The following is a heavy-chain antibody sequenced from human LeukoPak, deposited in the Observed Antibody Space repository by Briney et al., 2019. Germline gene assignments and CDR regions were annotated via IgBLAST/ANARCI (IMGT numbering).Heavy chain of an antibody. Sequence: PGGSLSLSCAASGFTFSSYAMTWVRQAPGKGLEWVSSISGSGGSTYYADSVKGRFTVSRDNSKNTLYLQVNSLRAEDTAVYYCAKDLDTAMIGKIDSWGQGTLVTVSS. D-gene: IGHD5-18*01. CDR3: AKDLDTAMIGKIDS. CDR2: ISGSGGST. V-gene: IGHV3-23*01. J-gene: IGHJ4*02. CDR1: GFTFSSYA.